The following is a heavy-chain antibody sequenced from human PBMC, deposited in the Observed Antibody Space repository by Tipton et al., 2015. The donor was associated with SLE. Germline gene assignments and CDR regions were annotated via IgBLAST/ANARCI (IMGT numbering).Heavy chain of an antibody. CDR1: GGSISSYY. Sequence: TLSLTCTVSGGSISSYYWSWIRQPPGKGLEWIGYIYYSGIPYYNPSLKSRVTISVDTSKNHFSLKLSSVTAADTAVYYCTFAPGYYYMDVWGKGTTVTVSS. J-gene: IGHJ6*03. CDR3: TFAPGYYYMDV. CDR2: IYYSGIP. D-gene: IGHD2-21*01. V-gene: IGHV4-59*01.